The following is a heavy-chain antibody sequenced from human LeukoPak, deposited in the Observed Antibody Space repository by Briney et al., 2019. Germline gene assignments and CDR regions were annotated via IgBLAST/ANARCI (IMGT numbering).Heavy chain of an antibody. CDR3: AKDVGSTIDTSGYYHRNRKGAFDI. CDR2: IRYDGSNK. V-gene: IGHV3-30*02. Sequence: GGSLRLSCAASGFTFSSYAMSWVRQAPGKGLEWVAFIRYDGSNKYYTDSVKGRFTISRDNSKNTLYLQMNSLRAEDTAVYYCAKDVGSTIDTSGYYHRNRKGAFDIWGQGTMVTVSS. D-gene: IGHD3-22*01. CDR1: GFTFSSYA. J-gene: IGHJ3*02.